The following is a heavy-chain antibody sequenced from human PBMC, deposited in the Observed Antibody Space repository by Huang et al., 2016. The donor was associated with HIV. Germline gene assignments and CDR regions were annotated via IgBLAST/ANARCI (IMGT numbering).Heavy chain of an antibody. CDR1: GFGLSGYA. J-gene: IGHJ4*02. CDR2: VSDSGRST. CDR3: STWWLSNRTPATAFDN. V-gene: IGHV3-23*01. D-gene: IGHD6-19*01. Sequence: EVQLLESGGTLVPPGGSLRLSCAVSAASGFGLSGYAMSWARQAPGKGLEGVSAVSDSGRSTYYADSVRSRFTISRDNSKNTVHLQMNNLRAEDTAVYYCSTWWLSNRTPATAFDNWGRGTLVTISS.